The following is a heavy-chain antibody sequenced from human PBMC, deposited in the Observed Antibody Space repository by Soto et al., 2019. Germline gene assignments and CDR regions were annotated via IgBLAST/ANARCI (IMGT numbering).Heavy chain of an antibody. CDR2: MYYNGNI. D-gene: IGHD3-16*01. CDR1: GGSISNYY. J-gene: IGHJ5*02. Sequence: SETLSLTCNVSGGSISNYYWTWVRQSPGKGLEWIGYMYYNGNINYNPSLKSRVTISIDTSKNQFSLTLKSVTAADTAVYYCASGGNWFDPWGQGVLVTVSS. V-gene: IGHV4-59*01. CDR3: ASGGNWFDP.